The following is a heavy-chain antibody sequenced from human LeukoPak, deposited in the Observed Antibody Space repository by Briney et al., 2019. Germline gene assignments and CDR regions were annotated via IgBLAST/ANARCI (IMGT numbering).Heavy chain of an antibody. CDR1: GFTFSSYA. CDR3: AKEVDSSSWYSGRAFDI. J-gene: IGHJ3*02. CDR2: ISGSGGST. V-gene: IGHV3-23*01. D-gene: IGHD6-13*01. Sequence: GGSLRLSCAASGFTFSSYAMSWVRQAPGKGLEWVSGISGSGGSTYYADSVKGRFTISRDNSKNTLYLQMNSLRAEDTAVYYCAKEVDSSSWYSGRAFDIWGQGTMVTVSS.